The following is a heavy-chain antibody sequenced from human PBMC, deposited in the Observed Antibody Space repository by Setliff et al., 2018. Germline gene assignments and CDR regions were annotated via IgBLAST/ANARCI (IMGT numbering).Heavy chain of an antibody. V-gene: IGHV3-30*02. Sequence: GESLRLSCETSGFTFSDSGMQWVRQAPGRGLEWVAFLRSDGTTRYQSDSMKARFTISRDNSKNTLYLQMNSLRPEDTAVYFCAKENHFWGGYPNYFRLYYLDFWGPGTLVTVSS. D-gene: IGHD3-3*02. CDR3: AKENHFWGGYPNYFRLYYLDF. CDR1: GFTFSDSG. J-gene: IGHJ4*02. CDR2: LRSDGTTR.